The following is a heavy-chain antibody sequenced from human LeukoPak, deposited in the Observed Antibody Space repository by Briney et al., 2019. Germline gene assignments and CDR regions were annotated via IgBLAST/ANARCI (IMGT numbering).Heavy chain of an antibody. CDR1: GFTFSNYG. V-gene: IGHV3-33*01. Sequence: PGRSLRLSCEASGFTFSNYGMHWVRQAPGKGLEWVAVIWYDGSNKYYADSVKGRFTISRDNSKNTLYLQMNSLTAEDTAVYYCAVMGGEHLVLDYWGQGTLVTVSS. D-gene: IGHD6-6*01. J-gene: IGHJ4*02. CDR3: AVMGGEHLVLDY. CDR2: IWYDGSNK.